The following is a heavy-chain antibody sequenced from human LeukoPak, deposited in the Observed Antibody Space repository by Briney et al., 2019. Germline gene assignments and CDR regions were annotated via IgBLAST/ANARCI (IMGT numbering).Heavy chain of an antibody. CDR1: GFTVSSNY. D-gene: IGHD2-15*01. Sequence: PGGSLRLSCAASGFTVSSNYMSWVRQAPGKGLEWVSVIYSGGSTYYADSVKGRFTISRDNSKNTLYLQMNSLRAEDTAVYYCAREGPYCSGGSCYGRGYYFDYWGQRTLVTVSS. CDR3: AREGPYCSGGSCYGRGYYFDY. V-gene: IGHV3-53*01. J-gene: IGHJ4*02. CDR2: IYSGGST.